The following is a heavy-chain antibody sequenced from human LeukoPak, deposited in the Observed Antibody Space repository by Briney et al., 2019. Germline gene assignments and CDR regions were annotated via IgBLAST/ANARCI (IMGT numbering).Heavy chain of an antibody. CDR1: GFTFSNAW. CDR2: IKSKTDGGTT. Sequence: GGSLRLSCAASGFTFSNAWMSWVRQAPGKGLEWVGRIKSKTDGGTTDYAAPVKGRFTISRDDSKNTLYLQMNSLKTEGTAVYYCTTPYYYGSGSYYNVGYWGQGTLVTVSS. J-gene: IGHJ4*02. V-gene: IGHV3-15*01. D-gene: IGHD3-10*01. CDR3: TTPYYYGSGSYYNVGY.